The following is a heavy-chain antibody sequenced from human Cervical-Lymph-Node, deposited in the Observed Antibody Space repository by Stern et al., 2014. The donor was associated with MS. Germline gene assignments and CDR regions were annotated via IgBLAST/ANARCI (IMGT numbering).Heavy chain of an antibody. CDR3: AKDLRYGEYLLYFDS. Sequence: EDQLVESGGGLVHPGGSLRLSCAASGFTFRGYAMTWVRQAPGKGLEWVSSISGSGNTTYYADYVRGRFTISIDNSNNTLFLEVSRLRAEDTAVYFCAKDLRYGEYLLYFDSWGQGTLVTVSS. J-gene: IGHJ4*02. CDR2: ISGSGNTT. D-gene: IGHD4-17*01. CDR1: GFTFRGYA. V-gene: IGHV3-23*04.